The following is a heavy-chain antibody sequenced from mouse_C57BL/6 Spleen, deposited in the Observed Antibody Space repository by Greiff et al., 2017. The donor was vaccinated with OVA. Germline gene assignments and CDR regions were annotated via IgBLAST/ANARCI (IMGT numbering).Heavy chain of an antibody. CDR1: GYTFTSYW. J-gene: IGHJ1*03. CDR3: ARYTRLDWYFDV. D-gene: IGHD3-2*02. Sequence: VQLQQPGTELVKPGASVKLSCKASGYTFTSYWMHWVKQRPGQGLEWIGNINPSNGGTNYNEKFKSKATLTVDKSSSTAYMQLSSLTSEDSAVYYGARYTRLDWYFDVWGTGTTVTVSS. V-gene: IGHV1-53*01. CDR2: INPSNGGT.